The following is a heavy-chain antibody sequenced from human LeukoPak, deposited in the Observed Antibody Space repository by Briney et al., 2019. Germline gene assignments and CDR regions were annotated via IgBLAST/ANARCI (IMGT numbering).Heavy chain of an antibody. J-gene: IGHJ4*02. V-gene: IGHV4-38-2*02. Sequence: SETLSLTYTVSGYSISSGYYWGWIRQPPGKGLEWIGSIYHSGSTYYNPSLKSRVTISVDTSKNQFSLKLSSVTAADTAVYYCARWATVTIDYWGQGTLVTVSS. D-gene: IGHD4-11*01. CDR1: GYSISSGYY. CDR3: ARWATVTIDY. CDR2: IYHSGST.